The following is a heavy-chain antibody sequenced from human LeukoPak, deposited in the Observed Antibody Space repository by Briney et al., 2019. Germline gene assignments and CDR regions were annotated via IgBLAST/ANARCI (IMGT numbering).Heavy chain of an antibody. J-gene: IGHJ4*02. CDR2: INHSGST. V-gene: IGHV4-34*01. Sequence: SETLSLTCAVYGGSFSGYYWSWIRQPPGKGLEWIGEINHSGSTNYNPSLKSRVTISVDTSKNQFSLKLSSVTAADTAVYYCARVPRGWLLHINFDYWGQGTLVTVYS. CDR1: GGSFSGYY. D-gene: IGHD3-22*01. CDR3: ARVPRGWLLHINFDY.